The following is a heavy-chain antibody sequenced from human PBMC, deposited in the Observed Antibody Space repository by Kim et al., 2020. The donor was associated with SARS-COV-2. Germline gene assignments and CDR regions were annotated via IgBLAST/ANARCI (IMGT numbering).Heavy chain of an antibody. CDR3: ARRLGVIAAAGKMGLGYGMDV. V-gene: IGHV4-34*01. CDR2: INHSGST. Sequence: SETLSLTCAVYGGSFSGYYWSWIRQPPGKGLEWIGEINHSGSTNYNPSLKSRVTISVDTSKNQFSLKLSSVTAADTAVYYCARRLGVIAAAGKMGLGYGMDVWGQGTTVTVSS. D-gene: IGHD6-13*01. CDR1: GGSFSGYY. J-gene: IGHJ6*02.